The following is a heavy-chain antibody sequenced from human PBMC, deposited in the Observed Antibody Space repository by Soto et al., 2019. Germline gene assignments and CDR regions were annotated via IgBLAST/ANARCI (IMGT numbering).Heavy chain of an antibody. CDR3: ARLDDFWSGYNTFDS. Sequence: QLQLQESGPGLVKPSETLSLSCSVSGGSISSNSHYWAWLRQPPGKGLEWIGSIYYNGFTYYTPSLKSRLTISVDTSKNQFSLKLLSVTPADTAVYYCARLDDFWSGYNTFDSWGQGTLVTVSS. CDR1: GGSISSNSHY. D-gene: IGHD3-3*01. J-gene: IGHJ4*02. CDR2: IYYNGFT. V-gene: IGHV4-39*01.